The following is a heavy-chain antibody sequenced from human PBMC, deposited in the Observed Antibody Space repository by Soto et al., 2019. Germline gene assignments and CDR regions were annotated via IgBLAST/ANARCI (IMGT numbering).Heavy chain of an antibody. CDR3: ARGGKLEWLFGQNRLFDY. D-gene: IGHD3-3*01. J-gene: IGHJ4*02. Sequence: GGSLRLSCAASGFTFSSYGMHWVRQAPGKGLEWVAVIWYDGSNKYYADSVKGRFTISRDNSKNTLYLQMNSLRAEDTAVYYCARGGKLEWLFGQNRLFDYWGQGTLVTVSS. V-gene: IGHV3-33*01. CDR2: IWYDGSNK. CDR1: GFTFSSYG.